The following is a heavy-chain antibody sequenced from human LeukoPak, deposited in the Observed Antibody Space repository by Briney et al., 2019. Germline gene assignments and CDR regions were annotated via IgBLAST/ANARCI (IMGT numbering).Heavy chain of an antibody. CDR2: ISWNSGSI. CDR1: GFIFNNYA. Sequence: GGSLRLSCAGSGFIFNNYAMHWVRQPPGKGLEWVSGISWNSGSIDYADSVKGRFIISRDNSKNTLYLQMSSLRAEDTAVYYCAKRGRFGEFDPWAQGTLVTVSS. D-gene: IGHD3-10*01. CDR3: AKRGRFGEFDP. V-gene: IGHV3-9*01. J-gene: IGHJ5*02.